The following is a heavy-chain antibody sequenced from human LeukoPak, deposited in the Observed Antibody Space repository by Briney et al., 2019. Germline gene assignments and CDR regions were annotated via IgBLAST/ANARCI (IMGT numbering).Heavy chain of an antibody. V-gene: IGHV3-21*01. CDR2: IPSSSSPI. CDR3: ARATTFDY. CDR1: GFTFSSCS. J-gene: IGHJ4*02. D-gene: IGHD1-26*01. Sequence: GGSLRLSCAASGFTFSSCSMNWVRQAPGKGLEWVSSIPSSSSPIFYRDSVKGRFTTPRENAKNSLYLQMNSLRAEDTAVYYCARATTFDYWGQGTLVTVSS.